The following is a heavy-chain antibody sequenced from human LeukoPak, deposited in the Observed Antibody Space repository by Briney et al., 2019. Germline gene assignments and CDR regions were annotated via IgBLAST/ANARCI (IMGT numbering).Heavy chain of an antibody. D-gene: IGHD2-2*01. V-gene: IGHV3-23*01. CDR2: ICANDGNT. CDR1: GLTFRNYA. Sequence: GGSLRLSCAASGLTFRNYAMSWVRQAPGKGLEWVSVICANDGNTYYADAVKGRSTISGDHSNDTSYLQMDSLRAEGMSVYDCAEGRGSSCDSRCYYWGQGRLVAVS. J-gene: IGHJ4*02. CDR3: AEGRGSSCDSRCYY.